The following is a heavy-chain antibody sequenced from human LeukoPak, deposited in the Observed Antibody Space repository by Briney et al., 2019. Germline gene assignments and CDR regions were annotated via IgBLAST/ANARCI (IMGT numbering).Heavy chain of an antibody. CDR1: GGSISSGDYY. V-gene: IGHV4-30-4*01. J-gene: IGHJ4*02. Sequence: SQTLSLTCTVSGGSISSGDYYWNWIRQPPGKGLEWIGYIYYSGSTNYNPSLKSRVTISVDTSKNQFSLKLSSVTAADTAVYYCARYLAEYSSSSTYFDYWGQGTLVTVSS. CDR2: IYYSGST. CDR3: ARYLAEYSSSSTYFDY. D-gene: IGHD6-13*01.